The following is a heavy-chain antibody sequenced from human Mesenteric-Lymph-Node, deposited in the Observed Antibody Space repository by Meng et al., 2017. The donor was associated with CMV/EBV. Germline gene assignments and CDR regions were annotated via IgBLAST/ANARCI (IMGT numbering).Heavy chain of an antibody. D-gene: IGHD3-9*01. CDR2: IYYSGST. CDR3: ARGILTGYHY. V-gene: IGHV4-59*01. Sequence: PSCTVSGGYISSYYWSWIRQPPGKGLEWIGYIYYSGSTNYNPSLKSRVTISVDTSKNQFSLKLSSVTAADTAVYYCARGILTGYHYWGQGTLVTVSS. CDR1: GGYISSYY. J-gene: IGHJ4*02.